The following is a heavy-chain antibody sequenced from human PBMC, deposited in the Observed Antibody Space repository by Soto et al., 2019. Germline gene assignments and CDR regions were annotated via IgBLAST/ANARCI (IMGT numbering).Heavy chain of an antibody. CDR1: GFTFSSYG. J-gene: IGHJ4*02. D-gene: IGHD1-26*01. V-gene: IGHV3-30*18. Sequence: QAGGSLRLSCAASGFTFSSYGMHWVRQAPGKGLEWVAVISYDGSNKYYADSVKGRFTISRDNSKNTLYLQMNSLRAEDTAVYYCAKDPITPGYRYSGSYWEWPDYWGQGTLVTVSS. CDR2: ISYDGSNK. CDR3: AKDPITPGYRYSGSYWEWPDY.